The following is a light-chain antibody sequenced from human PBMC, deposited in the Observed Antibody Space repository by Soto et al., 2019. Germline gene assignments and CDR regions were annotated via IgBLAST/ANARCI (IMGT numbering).Light chain of an antibody. CDR3: GTWDTKLNAVV. CDR1: XSNVXNNF. Sequence: QSVLTQPPSMSAAPGQKVTITCSGSXSNVXNNFVSWYQQLPGTAPKLLIFDNSQRPSGIPDRFFGSKSGTSATLAITGPQTGDEAVYYCGTWDTKLNAVVFGGGTKLTVL. V-gene: IGLV1-51*01. CDR2: DNS. J-gene: IGLJ2*01.